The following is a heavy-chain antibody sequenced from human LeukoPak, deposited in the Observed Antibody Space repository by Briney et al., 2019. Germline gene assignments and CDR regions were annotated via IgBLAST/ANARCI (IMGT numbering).Heavy chain of an antibody. Sequence: GGSLRLSCPASGFTLSSYAMSWVRQAPGKGLEWVSAISGSGGSTYYADSVKGRFTISRDNSKNTLYLQMNRLRAEDTAVYYCAKDSSGFYCYYMDVWGKGTTVTVSS. J-gene: IGHJ6*03. CDR2: ISGSGGST. CDR3: AKDSSGFYCYYMDV. V-gene: IGHV3-23*01. CDR1: GFTLSSYA. D-gene: IGHD6-19*01.